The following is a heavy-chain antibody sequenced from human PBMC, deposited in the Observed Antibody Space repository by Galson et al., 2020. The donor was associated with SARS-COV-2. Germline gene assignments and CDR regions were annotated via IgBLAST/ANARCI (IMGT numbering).Heavy chain of an antibody. CDR3: TRGSNSSPFYHFDP. V-gene: IGHV1-2*06. D-gene: IGHD3-10*01. Sequence: ASVKVSCKASGYTFSGHYMHWVRLAPGQGLEWMGRINPNSGDTDVAQKFQGRVTMTTDTSHTTAYMELSRLTSDDTAVYYWTRGSNSSPFYHFDPWGQGTLVTFSS. J-gene: IGHJ5*02. CDR2: INPNSGDT. CDR1: GYTFSGHY.